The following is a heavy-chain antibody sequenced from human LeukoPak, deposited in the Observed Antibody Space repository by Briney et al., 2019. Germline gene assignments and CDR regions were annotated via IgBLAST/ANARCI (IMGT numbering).Heavy chain of an antibody. CDR3: AKEPNEIVATIWYAFDI. CDR2: ISYDGSNK. CDR1: GFTFNNYV. V-gene: IGHV3-30*18. Sequence: GRSLRLSCAASGFTFNNYVMHWVRQAPGKGLEWVALISYDGSNKYYADSVRGRFTISRDNSKNTLYLQMNSLRAEDTAVYYCAKEPNEIVATIWYAFDIWGQGTMVTVSS. J-gene: IGHJ3*02. D-gene: IGHD5-12*01.